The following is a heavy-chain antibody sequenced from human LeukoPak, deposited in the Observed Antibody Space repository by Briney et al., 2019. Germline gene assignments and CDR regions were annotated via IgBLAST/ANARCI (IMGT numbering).Heavy chain of an antibody. V-gene: IGHV4-59*01. CDR1: GGSISSYY. CDR3: ARVVVEMGAPRFDP. D-gene: IGHD5-24*01. Sequence: SETLSLTCTVSGGSISSYYWSWIRQPPGKGLEWIGYIYYSGSTNYNPSLKSRVTISVDTSKNQFSLKLSSVTAADTAVYYCARVVVEMGAPRFDPWGQGTLVTVSS. J-gene: IGHJ5*02. CDR2: IYYSGST.